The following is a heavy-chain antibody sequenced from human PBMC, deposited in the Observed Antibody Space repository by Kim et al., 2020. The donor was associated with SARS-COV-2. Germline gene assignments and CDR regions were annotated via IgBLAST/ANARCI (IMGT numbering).Heavy chain of an antibody. CDR2: ISGSGGST. CDR3: AKGYGESPIVVVITFFDY. J-gene: IGHJ4*02. CDR1: GFTFSSYA. D-gene: IGHD3-22*01. Sequence: GGSLRLSCAASGFTFSSYAMSWVRQAPGKGLEWVSAISGSGGSTYYADSVKGRFTISRDNSKNTLYLQMNSLRAEDTAVYYCAKGYGESPIVVVITFFDYWGQGTLVTVSS. V-gene: IGHV3-23*01.